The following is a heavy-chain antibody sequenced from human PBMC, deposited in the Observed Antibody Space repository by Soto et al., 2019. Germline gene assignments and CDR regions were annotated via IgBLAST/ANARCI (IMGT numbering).Heavy chain of an antibody. V-gene: IGHV3-23*01. CDR3: AKDTVGGYSFWSGYYSDGLDV. J-gene: IGHJ3*01. Sequence: EVKLLESGGGLAQPGGSLRLSCVGSGFTFDSYAISWVRQAPGERLQWIAAISGSADGTDYAHSVRGRFTISRDNAKQTVHLQLDSLRVEDKAVYFCAKDTVGGYSFWSGYYSDGLDVWGQGTLVSVS. D-gene: IGHD3-3*01. CDR1: GFTFDSYA. CDR2: ISGSADGT.